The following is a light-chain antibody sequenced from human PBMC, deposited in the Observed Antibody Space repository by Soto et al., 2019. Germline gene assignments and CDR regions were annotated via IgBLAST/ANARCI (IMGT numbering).Light chain of an antibody. Sequence: DIQMTQSPSSLSASVGDTVTITCRASQGISNHLDWFQHKPGTAPKALIHAAASLQSGVSSKFSGSGFVTDFTLTITSLQPEDSATYYCQQYHSYPLTFAGGTKVEIK. V-gene: IGKV1-16*02. CDR2: AAA. CDR1: QGISNH. J-gene: IGKJ4*01. CDR3: QQYHSYPLT.